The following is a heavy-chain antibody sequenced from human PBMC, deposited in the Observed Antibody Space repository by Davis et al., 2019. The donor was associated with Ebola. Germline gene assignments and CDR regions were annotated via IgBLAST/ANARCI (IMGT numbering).Heavy chain of an antibody. V-gene: IGHV3-64*04. Sequence: PGGSLRLSCAASGFTFSSYAMHWVRQAPGKGLEYVSAISSNGGSTYYADSVKGRFTISRDNSKNTLYLQMNSLRAEDTAVYYCARMGWIQLLDYEIVVVGPGPDAFDIWGQGTMVTVSS. CDR1: GFTFSSYA. J-gene: IGHJ3*02. CDR3: ARMGWIQLLDYEIVVVGPGPDAFDI. CDR2: ISSNGGST. D-gene: IGHD5-18*01.